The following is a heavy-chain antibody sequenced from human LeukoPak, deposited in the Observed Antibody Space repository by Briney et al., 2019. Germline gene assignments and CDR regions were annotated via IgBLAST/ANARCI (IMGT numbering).Heavy chain of an antibody. V-gene: IGHV3-48*04. CDR2: INGNGLSI. Sequence: PGGSLRLSCAASGFTFSSYAMNWVRQAPGKGLEWVSSINGNGLSIYYADSVKGRFTISRDNSNNSLYLQMNSLGAEDTAVYFCARRKVLSVARALDFWGQGTLVTVSS. D-gene: IGHD4/OR15-4a*01. CDR1: GFTFSSYA. CDR3: ARRKVLSVARALDF. J-gene: IGHJ4*02.